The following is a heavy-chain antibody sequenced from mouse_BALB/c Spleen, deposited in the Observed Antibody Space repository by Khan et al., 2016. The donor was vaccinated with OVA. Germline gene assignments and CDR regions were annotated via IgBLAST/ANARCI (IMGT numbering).Heavy chain of an antibody. D-gene: IGHD3-1*01. V-gene: IGHV1-9*01. J-gene: IGHJ4*01. CDR2: ILPRSGST. CDR1: GYTFSTYW. Sequence: QIQLVQSGAELMKPGASVKISCKATGYTFSTYWIEWVKQRPGHGLEWIGEILPRSGSTNYNENFKGKATFTADTSSNTASMQLSSLTSEDSAVYSSASTDRAYYYAMDYWGQGTSVTVSS. CDR3: ASTDRAYYYAMDY.